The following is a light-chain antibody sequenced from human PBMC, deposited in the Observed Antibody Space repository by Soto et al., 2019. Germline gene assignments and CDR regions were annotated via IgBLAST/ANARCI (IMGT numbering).Light chain of an antibody. CDR1: QSVSSSY. J-gene: IGKJ2*01. V-gene: IGKV3-20*01. CDR2: GAS. CDR3: QQYGSSPT. Sequence: ETVLTQSPGTLSLSPGERATLSCRASQSVSSSYLAWYQQKPGQAPRLLIYGASSRATGIPDRFSCSGSGTDFTLNISGLEPEDFAVYYCQQYGSSPTFGQGTKLEIK.